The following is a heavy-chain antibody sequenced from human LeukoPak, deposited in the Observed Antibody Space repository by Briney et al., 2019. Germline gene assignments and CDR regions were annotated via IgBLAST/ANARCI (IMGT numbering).Heavy chain of an antibody. CDR1: GFTFSSYW. D-gene: IGHD4-17*01. V-gene: IGHV3-74*01. J-gene: IGHJ4*02. CDR3: ARVSRDYGDYGPGGY. Sequence: GGSLRLSCAASGFTFSSYWMHWVRQAPGKGLVWVSRINSDGSSTSYADSVKGRFTISRDNAKNTLYLQMNSLRAEDTAVYYCARVSRDYGDYGPGGYWGQGTLVTVSS. CDR2: INSDGSST.